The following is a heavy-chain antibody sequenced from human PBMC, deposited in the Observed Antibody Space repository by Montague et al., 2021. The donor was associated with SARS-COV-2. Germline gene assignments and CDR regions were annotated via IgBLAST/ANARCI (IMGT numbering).Heavy chain of an antibody. V-gene: IGHV3-21*01. J-gene: IGHJ4*02. CDR3: ARGVRGSGTRSL. Sequence: SLRLSCAASGFTFSSYSMNWVRQAPGKGLEWVSSISSSSSYIYYADSVRGRFTISRGNAKNSLYLQMNSLRAEDTAVYYCARGVRGSGTRSLWGQGTLVTVSS. CDR2: ISSSSSYI. D-gene: IGHD2-2*01. CDR1: GFTFSSYS.